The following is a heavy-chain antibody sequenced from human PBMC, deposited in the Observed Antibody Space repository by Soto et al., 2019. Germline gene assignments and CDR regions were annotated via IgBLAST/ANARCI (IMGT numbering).Heavy chain of an antibody. V-gene: IGHV2-5*02. CDR1: GFSLSTTGVA. CDR3: AHYQYCRSTSCHSEFDY. CDR2: IYWDGDQ. Sequence: QITLKESGPTLVKPTQTLTLTCSVSGFSLSTTGVAVGWIRQPPGGALEWLALIYWDGDQRYRPSLKSRLTITKDTPKNQVVLTMANMGPVDTATYYCAHYQYCRSTSCHSEFDYWGQGVLVTVSS. D-gene: IGHD2-2*01. J-gene: IGHJ4*02.